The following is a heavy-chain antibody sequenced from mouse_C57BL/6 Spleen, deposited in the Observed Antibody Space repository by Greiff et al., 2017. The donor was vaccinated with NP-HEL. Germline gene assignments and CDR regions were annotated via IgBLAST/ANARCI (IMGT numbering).Heavy chain of an antibody. CDR3: ARSITTVYAMDY. J-gene: IGHJ4*01. CDR1: GYTFTSYW. D-gene: IGHD1-1*01. V-gene: IGHV1-55*01. Sequence: VQLQQSGAELVKPGASVKMSCKASGYTFTSYWITWVKQRPGQGLEWIGDIYPGSGSTNYNEKFKSKATLTVDTSSSTAYMQLSSLTSEDSAVYYCARSITTVYAMDYWGQGTSVTVSS. CDR2: IYPGSGST.